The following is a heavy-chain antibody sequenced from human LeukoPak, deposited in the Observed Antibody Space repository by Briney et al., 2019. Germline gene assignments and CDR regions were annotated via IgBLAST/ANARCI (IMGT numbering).Heavy chain of an antibody. CDR3: SCQGYSGTYDY. CDR1: GFTFSSYA. Sequence: GGSLRLSCAASGFTFSSYAMHWVRQAPGKGLEWVAVISYDGSNKYYADSVKGRFTISRDNSKNTLYLQMNSLRAEDTAVYYCSCQGYSGTYDYWGQGTLVTVSS. D-gene: IGHD3-10*01. J-gene: IGHJ4*02. CDR2: ISYDGSNK. V-gene: IGHV3-30*04.